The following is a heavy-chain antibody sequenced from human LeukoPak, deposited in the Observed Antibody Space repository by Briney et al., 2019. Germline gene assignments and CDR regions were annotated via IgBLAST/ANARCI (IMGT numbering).Heavy chain of an antibody. CDR2: IIPIFGTA. V-gene: IGHV1-69*05. CDR1: GGTFSSYA. Sequence: SVKVSCKASGGTFSSYAISWVRQAPGQGLEWMGRIIPIFGTANYAQKFQGRVTITTDESTSTAYMELSSLRSEDTAVYYCGCGGSYQRRYYFDYWGPGTLVTVSS. J-gene: IGHJ4*02. D-gene: IGHD1-26*01. CDR3: GCGGSYQRRYYFDY.